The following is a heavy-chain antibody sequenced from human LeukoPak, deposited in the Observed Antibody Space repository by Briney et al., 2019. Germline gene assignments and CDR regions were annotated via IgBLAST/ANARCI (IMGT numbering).Heavy chain of an antibody. CDR3: TTYSSWYGGYFDY. Sequence: PGGSLRLSCAASGFIFSSHGMHWVRQAPGKGLEWVAVIWYDGSNKYYADSVKGRFTISRIDSKNTLYLQMNSLKTEDTAVYYCTTYSSWYGGYFDYWGQGTLVTVSS. V-gene: IGHV3-33*01. D-gene: IGHD6-13*01. CDR1: GFIFSSHG. CDR2: IWYDGSNK. J-gene: IGHJ4*02.